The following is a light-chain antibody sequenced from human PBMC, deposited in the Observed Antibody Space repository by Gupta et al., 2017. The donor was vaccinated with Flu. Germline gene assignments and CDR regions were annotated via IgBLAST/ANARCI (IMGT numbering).Light chain of an antibody. CDR1: ESINMW. J-gene: IGKJ3*01. Sequence: LSASVGDRVTITCRASESINMWLAWYQQKPGKAPKLLIYDTSNLESGVPSRFSGSGSGTEFTLTISSLQPEDFATYYCQQYNSYPVFAFGPGTKVDIK. CDR2: DTS. V-gene: IGKV1-5*01. CDR3: QQYNSYPVFA.